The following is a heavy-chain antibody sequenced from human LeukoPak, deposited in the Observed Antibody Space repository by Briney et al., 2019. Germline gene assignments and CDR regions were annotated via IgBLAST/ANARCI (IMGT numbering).Heavy chain of an antibody. J-gene: IGHJ4*02. CDR1: GFTFSSYS. CDR2: ISTIDGST. V-gene: IGHV3-23*01. Sequence: GGSLRLSCAASGFTFSSYSMNWVRQAPGRGLEWVSGISTIDGSTYYADSVKGRFTVSRDNSKNTLYLQMNSLRAEDTAVYYCAKVASGSYYNWPFDYWGQGTLVTVSS. CDR3: AKVASGSYYNWPFDY. D-gene: IGHD1-26*01.